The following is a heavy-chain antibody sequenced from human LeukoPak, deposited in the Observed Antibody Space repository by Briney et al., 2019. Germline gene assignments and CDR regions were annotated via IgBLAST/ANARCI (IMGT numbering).Heavy chain of an antibody. CDR2: INPNSGGT. CDR3: AREIVGATSFDP. Sequence: GASVKVSCKASGYTFTGYYMHWVRQAPGQGLEWVGWINPNSGGTNYAQKFQGRVTMTRDTSISTAYMELSRLRSDDTAVYYCAREIVGATSFDPWGQGTLVTVSS. V-gene: IGHV1-2*02. J-gene: IGHJ5*02. D-gene: IGHD1-26*01. CDR1: GYTFTGYY.